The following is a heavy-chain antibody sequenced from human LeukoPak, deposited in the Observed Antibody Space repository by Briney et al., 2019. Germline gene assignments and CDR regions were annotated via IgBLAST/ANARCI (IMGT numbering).Heavy chain of an antibody. V-gene: IGHV3-48*01. CDR2: ISSSSSTI. D-gene: IGHD4-23*01. J-gene: IGHJ4*02. CDR3: AKAGGNSVGLYYFDY. Sequence: GGSLRLSCAASGFTFSSYSMNWVRQAPGKGLEWVSYISSSSSTIYYADSVKGRFTISRDNAKNSLYLQMNSLRAEDTAVYYCAKAGGNSVGLYYFDYWGQGTLVTVSS. CDR1: GFTFSSYS.